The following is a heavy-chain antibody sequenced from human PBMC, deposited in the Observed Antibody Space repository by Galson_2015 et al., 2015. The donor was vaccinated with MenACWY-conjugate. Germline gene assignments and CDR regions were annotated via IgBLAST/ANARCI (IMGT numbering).Heavy chain of an antibody. Sequence: SLRLSCAASGFTFSSYAMSWVRQAPGKGLEWVSAISGSGGSTYYADSVKGRFTISRDNSKNTLYLQMNSLRAEDTAVYYCAKVPYSSSSYNWFDPWGQGTLVTVSS. D-gene: IGHD6-13*01. CDR1: GFTFSSYA. CDR2: ISGSGGST. CDR3: AKVPYSSSSYNWFDP. V-gene: IGHV3-23*01. J-gene: IGHJ5*02.